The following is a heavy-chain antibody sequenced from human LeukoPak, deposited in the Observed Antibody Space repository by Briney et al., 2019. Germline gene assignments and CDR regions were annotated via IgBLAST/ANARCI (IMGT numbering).Heavy chain of an antibody. J-gene: IGHJ4*02. D-gene: IGHD6-19*01. CDR2: IGGSGDKQ. V-gene: IGHV3-23*01. CDR1: GFTFNRNA. Sequence: GSLRLSCAASGFTFNRNAISWVRQAPRKGLECVSTIGGSGDKQFYADSVKGRFTISRDNSKNMVHLQMNSLTGEDTALYYCVRRGDASSGWGDHDFWGQGALVTVSS. CDR3: VRRGDASSGWGDHDF.